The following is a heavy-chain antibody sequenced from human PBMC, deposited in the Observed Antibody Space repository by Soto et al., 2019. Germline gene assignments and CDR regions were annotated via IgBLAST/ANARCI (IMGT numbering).Heavy chain of an antibody. V-gene: IGHV1-46*01. CDR2: INPSGGST. J-gene: IGHJ4*02. CDR3: ARDPIVVVPAAYFDY. Sequence: GASVKASCKASGYTFTSYYMHWVRQAPGQGLEWMGIINPSGGSTSYAQKFQGRVTMTRDTSTSTVYMELSSLRSEDTAVYYCARDPIVVVPAAYFDYWGQGTLVTVSS. CDR1: GYTFTSYY. D-gene: IGHD2-2*01.